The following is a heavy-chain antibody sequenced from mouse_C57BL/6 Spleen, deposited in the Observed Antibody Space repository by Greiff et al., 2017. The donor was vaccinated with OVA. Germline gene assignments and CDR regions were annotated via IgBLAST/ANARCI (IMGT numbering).Heavy chain of an antibody. CDR3: ASGDYGSPFAY. J-gene: IGHJ3*01. CDR2: IWGVGST. Sequence: QVQLKESGPGLVAPSQSLSITCTVSGSSLTSYGVDWVRQSPGKGLEWLGVIWGVGSTNYNSALKSRLNISKDNSKSQVFLKMNSLQTDDTAMYYCASGDYGSPFAYWGQGTLVTVSA. D-gene: IGHD1-1*01. CDR1: GSSLTSYG. V-gene: IGHV2-6*01.